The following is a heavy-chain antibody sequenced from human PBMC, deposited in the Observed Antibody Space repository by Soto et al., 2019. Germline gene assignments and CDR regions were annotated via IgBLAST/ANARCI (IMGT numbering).Heavy chain of an antibody. CDR3: ARDSSGWYGFDY. CDR1: GFSLGTRGVG. V-gene: IGHV2-5*01. J-gene: IGHJ4*02. Sequence: QITLKESGPTLVKPTQTLTLTCTFSGFSLGTRGVGVGWIRQPQGKALEWLALIYWNDDKRYSPSLKSRLTSTKDTSKNQVVLTMTNMDPVDSATYYCARDSSGWYGFDYWGQGTLVTVSS. D-gene: IGHD6-19*01. CDR2: IYWNDDK.